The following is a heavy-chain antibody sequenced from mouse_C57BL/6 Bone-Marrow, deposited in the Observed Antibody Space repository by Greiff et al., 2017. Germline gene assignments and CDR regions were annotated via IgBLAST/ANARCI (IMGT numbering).Heavy chain of an antibody. CDR2: IDPENGDT. Sequence: EVQLQQSGAELVRPGASVTLSCTASGFNFKDDYMHWVKQTPEQGLEWIGWIDPENGDTEYASKFQGKATLTADTSSNTAYLQLRSLTSEDSAVYYCTTVVHYWGQGTTLTVSS. V-gene: IGHV14-4*01. D-gene: IGHD1-1*01. CDR1: GFNFKDDY. CDR3: TTVVHY. J-gene: IGHJ2*01.